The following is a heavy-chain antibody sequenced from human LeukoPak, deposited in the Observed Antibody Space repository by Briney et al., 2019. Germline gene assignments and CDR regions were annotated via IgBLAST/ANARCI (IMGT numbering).Heavy chain of an antibody. CDR2: ISGSGGST. CDR3: AKDRQRWLQWYFYY. D-gene: IGHD5-24*01. Sequence: GGSLRLSCSASGFTFSSYAMSWVRQAPGKGLEWVSAISGSGGSTYYADSVKGRFTISRDNSKNKLYLQTNSLRVEDTAVYYCAKDRQRWLQWYFYYWGQGTLVTVSS. CDR1: GFTFSSYA. J-gene: IGHJ4*02. V-gene: IGHV3-23*01.